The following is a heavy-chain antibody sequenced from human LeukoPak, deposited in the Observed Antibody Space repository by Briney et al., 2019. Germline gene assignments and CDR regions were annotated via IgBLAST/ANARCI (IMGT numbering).Heavy chain of an antibody. J-gene: IGHJ4*02. CDR2: INPSGGTT. V-gene: IGHV1-46*01. CDR1: GYTFTRHH. Sequence: ASVKVSCKTSGYTFTRHHIHWVRQAPGQGLEWMGVINPSGGTTTYAQNFQGRVTVTRDTSTITVYMELSSLRSDDTAVYYCAREAIFGVVREYYFDYWGQGTLVTVS. D-gene: IGHD3-3*01. CDR3: AREAIFGVVREYYFDY.